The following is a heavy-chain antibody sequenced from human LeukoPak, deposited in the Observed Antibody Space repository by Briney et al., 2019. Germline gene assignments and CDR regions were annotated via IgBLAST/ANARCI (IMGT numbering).Heavy chain of an antibody. CDR2: SYHSGIA. Sequence: SETLSLTCTVSGASMTSRDYYWRWIRQHPGKGLEWIGYSYHSGIAYYNPSLRSRVIISLDTSRNQFTLKVTSVTAADTAVYYCARGTVAADHWGQGTLVTVSS. CDR1: GASMTSRDYY. CDR3: ARGTVAADH. J-gene: IGHJ4*02. V-gene: IGHV4-31*03. D-gene: IGHD6-19*01.